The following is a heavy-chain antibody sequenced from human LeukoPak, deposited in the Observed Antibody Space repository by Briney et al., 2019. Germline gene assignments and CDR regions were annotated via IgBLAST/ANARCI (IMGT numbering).Heavy chain of an antibody. CDR2: ISSSGSTI. D-gene: IGHD6-19*01. V-gene: IGHV3-48*03. Sequence: PGRSRRLSCAASGFTFSSYELNWVRQAPGKGLEWVSYISSSGSTIYYVDSVKGRFTISRDNTKNSLYLQMNSLRAEDTAVYYCARASFTGYSSGLVDYWGQGTLVTVSS. J-gene: IGHJ4*02. CDR3: ARASFTGYSSGLVDY. CDR1: GFTFSSYE.